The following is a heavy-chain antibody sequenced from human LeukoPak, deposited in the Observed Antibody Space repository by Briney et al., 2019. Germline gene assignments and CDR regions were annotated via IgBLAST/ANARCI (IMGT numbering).Heavy chain of an antibody. D-gene: IGHD1-14*01. CDR1: GFNVSNYY. CDR3: TRYNNDHFDY. Sequence: GGSLRLSCAGSGFNVSNYYMSWVRQAPGKGPEWVAVIAYDGSRAFYADSVKGRFTISRDNSKNTMSVQMDDLRAEDTAVYYCTRYNNDHFDYWGQGTLVTVSS. CDR2: IAYDGSRA. V-gene: IGHV3-33*08. J-gene: IGHJ4*02.